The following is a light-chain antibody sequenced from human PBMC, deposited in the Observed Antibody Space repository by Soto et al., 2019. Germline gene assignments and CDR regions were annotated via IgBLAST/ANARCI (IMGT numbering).Light chain of an antibody. CDR1: QSVLYSSNNKNY. CDR3: QQSYSAPPWT. J-gene: IGKJ1*01. Sequence: DIVMTQSPDSLAVSLGERATINCKSSQSVLYSSNNKNYLAWYQQKPGQPPKLLISGASTRESGVPDRFSGSGSGTDFTLTINTLQAEVVAVYYCQQSYSAPPWTFGQGTKVEIK. V-gene: IGKV4-1*01. CDR2: GAS.